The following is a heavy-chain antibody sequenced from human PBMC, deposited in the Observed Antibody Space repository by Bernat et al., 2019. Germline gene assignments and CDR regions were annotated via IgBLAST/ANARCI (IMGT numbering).Heavy chain of an antibody. Sequence: EVQLLESGGGLVQPGGSLRLSCSASGFTFSDYVMTWVRQAPGKGLEWVSLITGSGDKTYYADSVKGRFTISRDNSKKTLDLEMNSLRGEDSALSFCARGGFYDVSGYYFYFDNWGKGTLVAIS. CDR3: ARGGFYDVSGYYFYFDN. CDR2: ITGSGDKT. D-gene: IGHD3-22*01. CDR1: GFTFSDYV. J-gene: IGHJ4*02. V-gene: IGHV3-23*01.